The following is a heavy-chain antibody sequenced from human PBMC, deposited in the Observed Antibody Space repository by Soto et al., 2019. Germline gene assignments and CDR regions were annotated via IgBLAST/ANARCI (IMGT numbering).Heavy chain of an antibody. D-gene: IGHD3-22*01. CDR2: INDQGGSP. Sequence: GGSLRLSCAASGFSFNNYWMHWVRQAPGKGLVWVSRINDQGGSPSYADSVKGRFTISRDNAKNTLYLQMTSLRADDTAVYFCARGDYYDTSGPFSDAFDIWGQGTMVTVSS. CDR1: GFSFNNYW. V-gene: IGHV3-74*01. J-gene: IGHJ3*02. CDR3: ARGDYYDTSGPFSDAFDI.